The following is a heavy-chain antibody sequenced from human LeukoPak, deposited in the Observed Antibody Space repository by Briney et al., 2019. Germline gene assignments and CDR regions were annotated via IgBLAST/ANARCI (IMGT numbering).Heavy chain of an antibody. J-gene: IGHJ4*02. Sequence: GGSLRLSCAASGFKFSSYAMSWVRQAPGKGLEWVLAISASDGSTYYADSVKGRFTISRDNSKNTLYLQMNNLRDEDTAVYYWAKDVISVAGTPRYFDYWGQGTLVTVSS. V-gene: IGHV3-23*01. CDR3: AKDVISVAGTPRYFDY. CDR1: GFKFSSYA. D-gene: IGHD6-19*01. CDR2: ISASDGST.